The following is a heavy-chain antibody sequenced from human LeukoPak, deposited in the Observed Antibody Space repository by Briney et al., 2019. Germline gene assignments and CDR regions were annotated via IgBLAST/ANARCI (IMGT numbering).Heavy chain of an antibody. V-gene: IGHV4-30-4*08. CDR3: ARDLAEGDYGKFDY. Sequence: PSQTLSLTCTVSGGSISSDDYSWSWIRQPPGKGLEWIGYIYYSGSTYYNPSLKSRVTISVDTSKNQFSLKLSSVTAADTAVYYCARDLAEGDYGKFDYWGQGTLVTVSS. CDR2: IYYSGST. D-gene: IGHD4/OR15-4a*01. J-gene: IGHJ4*02. CDR1: GGSISSDDYS.